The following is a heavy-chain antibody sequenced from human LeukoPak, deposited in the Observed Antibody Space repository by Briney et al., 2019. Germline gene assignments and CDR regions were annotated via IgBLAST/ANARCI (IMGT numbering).Heavy chain of an antibody. D-gene: IGHD3-22*01. CDR3: ARGADPLYYYDSSGYSEYFQH. CDR1: GYTFTSYG. Sequence: ASVKVSCKASGYTFTSYGISWVRPAPGQGLEWMGWISAYNGNTNYAQKLQGRVTMTTDTSTSTAYMELRSLRSDDTAVYYCARGADPLYYYDSSGYSEYFQHWGQGTLVTVSS. V-gene: IGHV1-18*01. CDR2: ISAYNGNT. J-gene: IGHJ1*01.